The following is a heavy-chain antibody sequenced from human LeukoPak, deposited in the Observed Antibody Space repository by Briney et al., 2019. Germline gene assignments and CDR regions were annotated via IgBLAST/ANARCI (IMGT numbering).Heavy chain of an antibody. CDR2: INPNSGGT. CDR1: GYTFTGYY. CDR3: ARATTYYYYGMDV. J-gene: IGHJ6*02. D-gene: IGHD5-12*01. V-gene: IGHV1-2*04. Sequence: ASVKVSCKASGYTFTGYYMHWVRQAPGQGLEWMGRINPNSGGTNYAQKFQGWVTMTRDTSISTAYMELSRLRSDDTAVYYCARATTYYYYGMDVWGQGTTVTVSS.